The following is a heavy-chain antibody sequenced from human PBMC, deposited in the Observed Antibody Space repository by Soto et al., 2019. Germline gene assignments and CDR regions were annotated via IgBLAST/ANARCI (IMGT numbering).Heavy chain of an antibody. CDR1: GFTFSSYG. CDR3: AREDYDILTGYSHDAFDI. J-gene: IGHJ3*02. D-gene: IGHD3-9*01. Sequence: PGGSLRLSCAASGFTFSSYGMHWVRQAPCKGLEWVAVIWYDGSNKYYADSVKGRFTISRDNSKNTLYLQMNSLRAEDTAVYYCAREDYDILTGYSHDAFDIWGQGTMVTVSS. V-gene: IGHV3-33*01. CDR2: IWYDGSNK.